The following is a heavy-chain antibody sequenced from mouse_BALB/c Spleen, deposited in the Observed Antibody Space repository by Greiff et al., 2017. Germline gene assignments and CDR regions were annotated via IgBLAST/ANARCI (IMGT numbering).Heavy chain of an antibody. CDR1: GFNIKDTY. V-gene: IGHV14-3*02. CDR3: ARDRGNFFYAMDY. CDR2: IDPANGNT. D-gene: IGHD2-1*01. Sequence: EVKLQESGAELVKPGASVKLSCTASGFNIKDTYMHWVKQRPEQGLEWIGRIDPANGNTKYDPKFQGKATITADTSSNTAYLQLSSLTSEDTAVYYCARDRGNFFYAMDYWGQGTSVTVSS. J-gene: IGHJ4*01.